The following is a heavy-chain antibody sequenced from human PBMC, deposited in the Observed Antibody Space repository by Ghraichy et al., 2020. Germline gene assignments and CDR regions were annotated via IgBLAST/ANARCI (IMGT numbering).Heavy chain of an antibody. D-gene: IGHD3-22*01. Sequence: GGSLRLSCAASGFTFSDYSISWVLQAPGKGLEWVANIKGDGSKKNLVDSVNGRFTISRDTAKNSVYLQMDSLRTEDTAVYYCARDVSTSIDGYYYDVFDIWGQGTMVTVSS. CDR1: GFTFSDYS. CDR2: IKGDGSKK. CDR3: ARDVSTSIDGYYYDVFDI. V-gene: IGHV3-7*03. J-gene: IGHJ3*02.